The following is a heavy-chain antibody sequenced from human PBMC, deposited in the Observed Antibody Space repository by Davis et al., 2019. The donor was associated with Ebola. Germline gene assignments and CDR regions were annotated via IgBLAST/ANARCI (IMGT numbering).Heavy chain of an antibody. CDR2: IYYSGST. CDR3: ARVGYDSSGYYLTYYFDY. D-gene: IGHD3-22*01. V-gene: IGHV4-59*01. J-gene: IGHJ4*02. CDR1: GGSISSYY. Sequence: SETLSLTCTVSGGSISSYYWSWIRQPPGKGLEWIGYIYYSGSTNYTPSLKSRVTISVDTSKNQFSLKLSSVTAADTAVYYCARVGYDSSGYYLTYYFDYWGQGTLVTVSS.